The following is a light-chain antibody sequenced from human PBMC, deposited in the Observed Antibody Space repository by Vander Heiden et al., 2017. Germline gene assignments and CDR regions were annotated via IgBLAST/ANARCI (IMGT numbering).Light chain of an antibody. CDR1: QTIANY. CDR3: QQGYITPQT. Sequence: DIQMTQSPSSLSASVGDRVTITCRASQTIANYLNWYQQRPGKAPNLLIYGASNLQSGVPSRFSGSGSGTDFTLIISSLQPEDFATYFRQQGYITPQTFGQGTKVEVK. V-gene: IGKV1-39*01. J-gene: IGKJ1*01. CDR2: GAS.